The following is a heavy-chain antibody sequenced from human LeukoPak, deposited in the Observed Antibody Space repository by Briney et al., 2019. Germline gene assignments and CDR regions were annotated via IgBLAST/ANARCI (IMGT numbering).Heavy chain of an antibody. Sequence: PSETLSLTCTVSGGSISSSSYYWGWIRQPPGKGLEWIGTIYYTGNTYYNPSLKSRVTISVDTSKNQFSLKLSSVTAADTAVYYCARVPTSSTYDAGVFDIWGQGTMVTVSS. J-gene: IGHJ3*02. CDR3: ARVPTSSTYDAGVFDI. D-gene: IGHD3-22*01. CDR2: IYYTGNT. V-gene: IGHV4-39*07. CDR1: GGSISSSSYY.